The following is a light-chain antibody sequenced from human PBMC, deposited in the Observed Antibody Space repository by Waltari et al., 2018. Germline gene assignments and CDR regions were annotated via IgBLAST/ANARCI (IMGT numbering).Light chain of an antibody. Sequence: DIQMTQSPSTLSASVGDRVTITCRASQSVRNCLAWYQQKPGKAPELLIYQASSLPSEVPSRFSGSGSGTEFTLTISSLQPDDFATYYCQQCNSFSYTFGQGTKLETK. CDR1: QSVRNC. J-gene: IGKJ2*01. CDR3: QQCNSFSYT. CDR2: QAS. V-gene: IGKV1-5*03.